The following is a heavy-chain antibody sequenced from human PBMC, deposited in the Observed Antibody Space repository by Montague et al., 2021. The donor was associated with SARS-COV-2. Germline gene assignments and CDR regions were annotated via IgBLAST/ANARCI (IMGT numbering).Heavy chain of an antibody. CDR1: GDSISTYY. D-gene: IGHD3-22*01. CDR3: ARGGATYYYDTSGYVNAFDT. J-gene: IGHJ3*02. Sequence: SETLSLTCTVSGDSISTYYWSWIRQPPGKGLEWIGYIYYNGYTNYNPSLKSRVTISVDTSKNQFSLRLSSVTAADTAVDFGARGGATYYYDTSGYVNAFDTWGQGTMVTVSS. V-gene: IGHV4-59*01. CDR2: IYYNGYT.